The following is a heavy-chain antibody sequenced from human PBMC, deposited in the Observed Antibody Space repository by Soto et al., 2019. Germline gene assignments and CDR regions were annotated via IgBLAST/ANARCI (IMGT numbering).Heavy chain of an antibody. CDR2: VYHTGDT. CDR1: GGTVASSHW. CDR3: AREIVTAGGNNYFDP. Sequence: QVQLQESGPRLVKPSGSLSLTCGVSGGTVASSHWWSWVRQSPGGGLEWIGNVYHTGDTNFNPSHQSRVTISVDKSNNQFSLRLNSLTAADTAVYFCAREIVTAGGNNYFDPWGPGTLVTVSS. D-gene: IGHD2-21*02. V-gene: IGHV4-4*02. J-gene: IGHJ5*02.